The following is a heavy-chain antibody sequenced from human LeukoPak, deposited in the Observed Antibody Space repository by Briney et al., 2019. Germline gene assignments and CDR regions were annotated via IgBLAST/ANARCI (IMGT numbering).Heavy chain of an antibody. J-gene: IGHJ4*02. CDR3: ARQRRVFKRGGSGYYGSGSYSIAYYFDY. CDR1: GYTFTSYG. V-gene: IGHV1-18*04. CDR2: ISAYNGNT. D-gene: IGHD3-10*01. Sequence: ASVKVSCKASGYTFTSYGISWVRQAPGQGLEWMGWISAYNGNTNYAQKLQGRVTMTTDTSTSTAYMELRSLRSDDTAVYYCARQRRVFKRGGSGYYGSGSYSIAYYFDYWGQGTLVTVSS.